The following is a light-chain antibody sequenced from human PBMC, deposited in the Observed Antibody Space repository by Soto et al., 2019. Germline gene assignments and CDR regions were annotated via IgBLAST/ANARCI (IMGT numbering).Light chain of an antibody. CDR2: DVF. CDR1: SSDVGGYNY. V-gene: IGLV2-14*03. J-gene: IGLJ1*01. CDR3: TAYASSSTLV. Sequence: QSALTQPASVSGSPGQSITISCTGTSSDVGGYNYVSWYQHHPGKAPKLMIYDVFHRPSGISTRFSGSKSGNTASLTISGLHLQADPAYYCTAYASSSTLVFGTQTKISVL.